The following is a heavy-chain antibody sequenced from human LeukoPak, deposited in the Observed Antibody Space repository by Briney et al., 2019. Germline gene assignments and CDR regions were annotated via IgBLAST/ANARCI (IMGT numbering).Heavy chain of an antibody. V-gene: IGHV1-2*02. CDR2: INPNSGGT. D-gene: IGHD2-2*01. J-gene: IGHJ4*02. Sequence: GASVKVSCKASGYTFTGYYMHWVRQAPGQGLEWMGWINPNSGGTNYAQEFQGRVTMTRDTSISTAYMELSRLRSDDTAVYYCARDRGSIVVVPAATDYWGQGTLVTVSS. CDR1: GYTFTGYY. CDR3: ARDRGSIVVVPAATDY.